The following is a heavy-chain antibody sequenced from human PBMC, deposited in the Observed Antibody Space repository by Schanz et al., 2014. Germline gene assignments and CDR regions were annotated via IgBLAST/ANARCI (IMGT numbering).Heavy chain of an antibody. D-gene: IGHD3-10*01. Sequence: EVQLVESGGGLVQPGGSLRLSCAASGFTFSTYNMNWVRQAPGKGLEWLSYISDSSGTIYYADSVKGRFTISRDNAKNSLFLQMNSLRDEDTAVYFCAREGYGSGSFSFYFDYWGQGTLLTVSS. J-gene: IGHJ4*02. CDR1: GFTFSTYN. CDR3: AREGYGSGSFSFYFDY. CDR2: ISDSSGTI. V-gene: IGHV3-48*02.